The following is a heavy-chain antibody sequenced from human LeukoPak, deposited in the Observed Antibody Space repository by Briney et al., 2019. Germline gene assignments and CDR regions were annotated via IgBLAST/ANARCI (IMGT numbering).Heavy chain of an antibody. CDR1: GFTFNSYS. V-gene: IGHV3-48*02. D-gene: IGHD6-13*01. Sequence: GGSLRLSCAASGFTFNSYSMNWVRQAPGKGLEWIAYVSSTSSTIYYADSVKGRFTISRDNAKNSLYLQMNSLRDEDTAVYYCARAKSIAAAGIFDYWGQGTLVTVSS. J-gene: IGHJ4*02. CDR3: ARAKSIAAAGIFDY. CDR2: VSSTSSTI.